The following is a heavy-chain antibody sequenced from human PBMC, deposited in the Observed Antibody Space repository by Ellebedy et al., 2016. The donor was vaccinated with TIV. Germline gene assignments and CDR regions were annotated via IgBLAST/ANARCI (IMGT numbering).Heavy chain of an antibody. Sequence: GESLKISCVSPGCTFRSHRIYWVRQAPGKGLEWVAVLSSDGSNKYYADSVKGRFTISRDNSKNTLYLQMNSLRTDDMAVYYCARGGSSGSSNYWGQGTLVTVSS. CDR3: ARGGSSGSSNY. D-gene: IGHD3-10*01. CDR1: GCTFRSHR. V-gene: IGHV3-30*03. CDR2: LSSDGSNK. J-gene: IGHJ4*02.